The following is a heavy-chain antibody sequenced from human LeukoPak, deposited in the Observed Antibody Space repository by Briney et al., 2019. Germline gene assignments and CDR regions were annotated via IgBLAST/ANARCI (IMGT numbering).Heavy chain of an antibody. CDR3: ARRQPGLWHLGL. V-gene: IGHV3-23*01. D-gene: IGHD6-19*01. Sequence: GGSLRLSCAASGFTFSSYAMTWVRQAPGKGLEWVSGISDSGDNRYNADAVEGRFTISRDNSKNTLYLQMNSLGAEDTAAYLCARRQPGLWHLGLWGRGTLVTVSS. CDR1: GFTFSSYA. J-gene: IGHJ2*01. CDR2: ISDSGDNR.